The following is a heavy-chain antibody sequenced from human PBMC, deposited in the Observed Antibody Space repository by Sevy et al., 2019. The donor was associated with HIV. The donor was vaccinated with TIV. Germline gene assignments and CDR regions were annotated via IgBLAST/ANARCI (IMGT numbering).Heavy chain of an antibody. CDR3: ARESPSDCYLDS. CDR2: IWFDGSVK. Sequence: GGSLRLSCAASGFSFSNSGMHWVRQAPGKGLEWVADIWFDGSVKYYKDSVKDRFTIFRDNSRNTQYLQINSLRAEDTAVYYCARESPSDCYLDSWGQGALVTVSS. CDR1: GFSFSNSG. J-gene: IGHJ4*02. V-gene: IGHV3-33*01. D-gene: IGHD2-21*02.